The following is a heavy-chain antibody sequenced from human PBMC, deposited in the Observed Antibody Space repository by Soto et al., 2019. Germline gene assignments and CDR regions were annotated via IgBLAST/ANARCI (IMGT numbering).Heavy chain of an antibody. D-gene: IGHD6-13*01. J-gene: IGHJ5*02. CDR2: IIHTGTT. CDR3: ARGGGSSFYWKNRFDP. V-gene: IGHV4-34*01. Sequence: SETLSLTCAVYGERFSGYYWSWIRQTSGKGLEWIGEIIHTGTTNYNPALKSRVTISIATSTNQFSLTLRSVTAAATAISSCARGGGSSFYWKNRFDPWGQGTLVTVSS. CDR1: GERFSGYY.